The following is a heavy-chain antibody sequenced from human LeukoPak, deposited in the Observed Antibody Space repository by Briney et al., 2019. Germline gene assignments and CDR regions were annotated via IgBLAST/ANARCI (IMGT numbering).Heavy chain of an antibody. D-gene: IGHD3-16*01. V-gene: IGHV3-30*03. CDR2: ISYDGSNK. CDR1: GFTFSSYS. J-gene: IGHJ6*02. CDR3: ARVGMTRFYYGMDV. Sequence: GGSLRLSCAASGFTFSSYSMNWVRQAPGKGLEWVAVISYDGSNKYYADSVKGRFTISRDNSKNTLYLQMNSLRAEDTAVYYCARVGMTRFYYGMDVWGQGTTVTVSS.